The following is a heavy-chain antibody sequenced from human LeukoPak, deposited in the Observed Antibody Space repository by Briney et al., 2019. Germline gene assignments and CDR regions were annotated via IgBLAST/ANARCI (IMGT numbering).Heavy chain of an antibody. J-gene: IGHJ5*02. V-gene: IGHV3-23*01. D-gene: IGHD3-16*01. CDR2: ISGSGGST. CDR3: GKEGGA. CDR1: GFTFSTYA. Sequence: PGGSLRLSCAASGFTFSTYAVNWVRQAPGKGLEWVSTISGSGGSTYYADSVKGRFTISRDNSKDMLYLQMNSLKVEDTATYYCGKEGGAWGQGTKVTVSS.